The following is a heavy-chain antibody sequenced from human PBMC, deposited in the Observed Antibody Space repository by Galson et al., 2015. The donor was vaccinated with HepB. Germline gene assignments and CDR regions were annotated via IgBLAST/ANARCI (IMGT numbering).Heavy chain of an antibody. V-gene: IGHV7-4-1*02. D-gene: IGHD2-15*01. CDR1: GYTSTSYA. J-gene: IGHJ4*02. CDR3: ARQVVVVAATGPYFDY. CDR2: INTNTGNP. Sequence: SVKVSCKASGYTSTSYAMNWVRQAPGQGLEWMGWINTNTGNPTYAQGFTGRFVFSLDTSVSTAYLQISSLKAEDTAVYYCARQVVVVAATGPYFDYWGQGTLVTVSS.